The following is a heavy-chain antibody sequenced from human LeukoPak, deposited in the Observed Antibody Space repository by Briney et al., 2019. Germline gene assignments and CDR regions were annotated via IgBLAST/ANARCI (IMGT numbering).Heavy chain of an antibody. CDR1: GGSISSYY. Sequence: NSSGTLSLTCTVSGGSISSYYWSWIRQPPGKGLEWIGYIYYSGSTNYNPSLKSRVTISVDTSKNQFSLKLSSVTAADTAVYYCARGRQFRSKWVVVAAIYFDYWGQGTLVTVSS. D-gene: IGHD2-15*01. V-gene: IGHV4-59*01. CDR2: IYYSGST. J-gene: IGHJ4*02. CDR3: ARGRQFRSKWVVVAAIYFDY.